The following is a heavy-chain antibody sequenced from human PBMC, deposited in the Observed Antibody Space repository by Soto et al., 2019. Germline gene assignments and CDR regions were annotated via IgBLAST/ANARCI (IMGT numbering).Heavy chain of an antibody. Sequence: SETLALSSTVWGGSISSGGYYWSWIRQPPGKGLEWIGEINHSGGTKYNPSLKSRVTISVDTSKNQFSLKLSSVTAADTAVYHCAREGVLRTDFDYWGQGTLVTVSS. CDR2: INHSGGT. CDR3: AREGVLRTDFDY. J-gene: IGHJ4*02. V-gene: IGHV4-39*07. CDR1: GGSISSGGYY. D-gene: IGHD1-26*01.